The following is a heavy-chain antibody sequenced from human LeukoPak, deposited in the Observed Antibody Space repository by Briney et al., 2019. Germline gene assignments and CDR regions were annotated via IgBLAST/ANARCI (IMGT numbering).Heavy chain of an antibody. D-gene: IGHD5-18*01. CDR3: ARSGYKYGSLYVN. CDR2: VFYTGST. Sequence: ETLSLTCTVSGGSISSSSYYWGWIRQPPGMRLEWIGSVFYTGSTHFNPSLKSRVTISVDTSKNQFSLQLTSVTAADTALYYCARSGYKYGSLYVNWGQGALVTVSS. V-gene: IGHV4-39*01. CDR1: GGSISSSSYY. J-gene: IGHJ4*02.